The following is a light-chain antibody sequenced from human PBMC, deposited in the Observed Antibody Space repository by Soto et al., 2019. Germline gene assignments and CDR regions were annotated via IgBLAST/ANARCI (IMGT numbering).Light chain of an antibody. Sequence: DILMTQSPATLSASAGDTVTLTCRASQSVSSCLAWYQHKPGQAPKLLIYGASAMPPGVPARFSGSGSGTKFTLTIASLQPVDFAIYYCQQYEKFSQTFGQGTKVDI. J-gene: IGKJ1*01. CDR1: QSVSSC. CDR2: GAS. CDR3: QQYEKFSQT. V-gene: IGKV1-5*01.